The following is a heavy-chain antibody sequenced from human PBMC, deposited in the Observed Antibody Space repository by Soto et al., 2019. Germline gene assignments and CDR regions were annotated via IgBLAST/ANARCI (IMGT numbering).Heavy chain of an antibody. CDR3: VGGYPWVGFDY. Sequence: SETLSLTYNLSGCSIWSSLYYWGWIRQPPGKGLEWIGNIYDSGSTSYNPSLKSRVTISVDTSKNQVSLKVSSVTAADTAMYICVGGYPWVGFDYWGQG. V-gene: IGHV4-39*01. D-gene: IGHD2-15*01. CDR2: IYDSGST. CDR1: GCSIWSSLYY. J-gene: IGHJ4*02.